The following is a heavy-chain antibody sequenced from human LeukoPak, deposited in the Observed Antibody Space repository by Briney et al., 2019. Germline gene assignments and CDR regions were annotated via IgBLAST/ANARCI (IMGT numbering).Heavy chain of an antibody. V-gene: IGHV4-61*08. CDR2: KYYSGRT. J-gene: IGHJ3*01. CDR1: GGSISSGGYS. D-gene: IGHD5-18*01. Sequence: SETLSLTCAVSGGSISSGGYSWSWIRQPPGKGLEWIGYKYYSGRTNYNPSLKSRVTISVDTSKNQISLKLTSVTAADTAVYYCARGGYTYGFDAFDFWGQGTMVTVSS. CDR3: ARGGYTYGFDAFDF.